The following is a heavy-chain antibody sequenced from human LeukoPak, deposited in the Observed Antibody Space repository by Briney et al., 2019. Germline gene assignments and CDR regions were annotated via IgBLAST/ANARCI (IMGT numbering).Heavy chain of an antibody. V-gene: IGHV3-30*02. CDR2: IRYDGRNK. Sequence: GGSLRLSCAASGFTFSSYGMHWVRQAPGKGLDWVAFIRYDGRNKYYADSVKGRFTISRDNSKNTLYLQMNSLRAEDTAVYYCARDLDLYYFDYWGQGTLVTVSS. J-gene: IGHJ4*02. CDR1: GFTFSSYG. CDR3: ARDLDLYYFDY.